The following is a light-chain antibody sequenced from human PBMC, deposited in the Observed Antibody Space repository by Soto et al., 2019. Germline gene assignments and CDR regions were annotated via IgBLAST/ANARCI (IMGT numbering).Light chain of an antibody. CDR2: GAS. J-gene: IGKJ1*01. V-gene: IGKV3-15*01. CDR1: QSVSSN. CDR3: QQDNNWPRT. Sequence: EIVVTQSPAKLSVSPGERATLSCRARQSVSSNLAWYQQKPGQAPRRLIYGASTSATGIPARCSGSGSGTEFTLTILSLQSEEFAVYYCQQDNNWPRTFGQGNKVEIK.